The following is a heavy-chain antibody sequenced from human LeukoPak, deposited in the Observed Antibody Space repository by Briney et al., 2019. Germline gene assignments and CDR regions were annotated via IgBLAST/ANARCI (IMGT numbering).Heavy chain of an antibody. CDR2: LNPKSGGT. Sequence: ASVKVSCKASGDTFSHYLIHWVRQAPGQGLEWMGWLNPKSGGTNYAQKFHGRVTMTRDTSGSTAYLEVSNLRSDDTAVYYCARGGGYCSGGSCYSIDFWGQGTLVTVSS. CDR3: ARGGGYCSGGSCYSIDF. V-gene: IGHV1-2*02. CDR1: GDTFSHYL. J-gene: IGHJ4*02. D-gene: IGHD2-15*01.